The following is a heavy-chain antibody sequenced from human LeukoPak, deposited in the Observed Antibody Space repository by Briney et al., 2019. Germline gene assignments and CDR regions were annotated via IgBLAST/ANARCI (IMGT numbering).Heavy chain of an antibody. D-gene: IGHD3-9*01. V-gene: IGHV1-69*05. Sequence: SVKVSCKASGGTFSSYAISWVRQAPGQGLELMGRIIPIFGTANYAQKFQGRVTITTDESTSTAYMELSSLRSEDTAVYYCARQYDILTGHLDYWGQGTLVTVSS. J-gene: IGHJ4*02. CDR3: ARQYDILTGHLDY. CDR1: GGTFSSYA. CDR2: IIPIFGTA.